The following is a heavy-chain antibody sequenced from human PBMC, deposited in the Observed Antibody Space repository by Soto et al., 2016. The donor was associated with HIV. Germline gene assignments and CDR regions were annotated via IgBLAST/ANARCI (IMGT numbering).Heavy chain of an antibody. CDR1: GFTFNTYS. D-gene: IGHD3-10*01. J-gene: IGHJ5*02. Sequence: EVQLVESGGGLVQPGGSLRLSCAASGFTFNTYSMNWVRQAPGKGLEWVSYISTSSSTKYYADSVKGRFTISRDNAKNSLYLQMNSLRAEDTAVYYCARDFLWFRVVYFTTWFDPWGQGTLVTVSS. V-gene: IGHV3-48*04. CDR2: ISTSSSTK. CDR3: ARDFLWFRVVYFTTWFDP.